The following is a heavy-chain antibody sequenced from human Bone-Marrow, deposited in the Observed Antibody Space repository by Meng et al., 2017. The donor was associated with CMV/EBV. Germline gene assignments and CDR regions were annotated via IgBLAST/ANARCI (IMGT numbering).Heavy chain of an antibody. J-gene: IGHJ6*02. CDR3: TTENYQYGMDV. CDR2: ISWNSGSI. Sequence: SLKISCAASGFTFDDYAMQWVRQAPGKGLEWGSGISWNSGSIGYADSVKGRFTINRDNAKNSLYLQMNSLRAEDAAMYYCTTENYQYGMDVWGQGTTVNVSS. V-gene: IGHV3-9*01. CDR1: GFTFDDYA.